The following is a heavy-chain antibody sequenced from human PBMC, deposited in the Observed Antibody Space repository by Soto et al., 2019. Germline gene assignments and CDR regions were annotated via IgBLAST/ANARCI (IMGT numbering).Heavy chain of an antibody. CDR2: IIPIFGTA. V-gene: IGHV1-69*01. CDR3: ARRGSSGYGWFDP. D-gene: IGHD3-22*01. J-gene: IGHJ5*02. Sequence: QVQLVQSGAEVKKPGSSVKVSCKASGGTFSSYDISWVRQAPGRGLEWMGGIIPIFGTANYAQKFQGRVTITAEVSTSTAYMELSSLRSEDTAVYYCARRGSSGYGWFDPWGQGTLVTVSS. CDR1: GGTFSSYD.